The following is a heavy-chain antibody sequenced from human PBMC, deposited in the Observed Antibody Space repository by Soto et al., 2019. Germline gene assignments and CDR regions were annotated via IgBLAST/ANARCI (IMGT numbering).Heavy chain of an antibody. CDR2: ISAYNGNT. J-gene: IGHJ4*02. CDR3: AAMWGAAAVQLSSYYFDY. CDR1: GYTFTSYG. Sequence: RASVKVSCKASGYTFTSYGISWVRQAPGQGLEWMGWISAYNGNTNYAQKLQGRVTMTTDTSTSTAYMELRSLRSDDTAVYYCAAMWGAAAVQLSSYYFDYWGQGTLVTVSS. D-gene: IGHD6-13*01. V-gene: IGHV1-18*01.